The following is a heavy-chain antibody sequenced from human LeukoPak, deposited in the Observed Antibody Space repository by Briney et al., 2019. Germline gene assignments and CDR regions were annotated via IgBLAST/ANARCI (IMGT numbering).Heavy chain of an antibody. CDR2: ISYDGSNK. V-gene: IGHV3-30-3*01. CDR3: ARERLAYCGGDCSELDY. J-gene: IGHJ4*02. D-gene: IGHD2-21*02. CDR1: GFTFNNYA. Sequence: GGSLRLSCAASGFTFNNYAMHWVRQAPGKGLEWVAVISYDGSNKYYAASVKGRFTISRDNSKNTLYLQMNSLRAEDTAVYYCARERLAYCGGDCSELDYWGQGTLVTVSS.